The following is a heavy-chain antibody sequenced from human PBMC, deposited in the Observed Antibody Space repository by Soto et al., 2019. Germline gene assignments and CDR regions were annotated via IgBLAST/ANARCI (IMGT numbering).Heavy chain of an antibody. D-gene: IGHD3-10*01. J-gene: IGHJ5*02. CDR1: GGSISSYY. CDR3: ASLLSGSGSWFDP. Sequence: QVQLQESGPGLVKPSETLSLTCTVSGGSISSYYWSWIRQPPGKGLEWIGYIYYSGSTNYNPSLKRRXPXSXDXXKNQFSLKLSSVTAADTAVYYCASLLSGSGSWFDPWGQGTLVTVSS. CDR2: IYYSGST. V-gene: IGHV4-59*08.